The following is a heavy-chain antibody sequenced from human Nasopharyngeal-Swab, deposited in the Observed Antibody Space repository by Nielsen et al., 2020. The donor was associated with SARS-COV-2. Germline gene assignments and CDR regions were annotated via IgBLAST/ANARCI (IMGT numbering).Heavy chain of an antibody. J-gene: IGHJ6*02. V-gene: IGHV1-3*01. CDR2: INAGNCNT. Sequence: ASVTVSCQSSGYTFPRYAMHWVRQAPAQKLEWMGWINAGNCNTKYSQKFQGRVTITRDTSASTAYMELSSLRSEDTAVYYCAVGKMAAGDYYYYYGKDVWGQGTTVTVSS. CDR1: GYTFPRYA. D-gene: IGHD6-13*01. CDR3: AVGKMAAGDYYYYYGKDV.